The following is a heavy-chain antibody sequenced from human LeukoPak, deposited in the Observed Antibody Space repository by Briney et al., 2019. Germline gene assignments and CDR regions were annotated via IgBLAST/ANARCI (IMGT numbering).Heavy chain of an antibody. J-gene: IGHJ4*02. CDR2: IRCDGTNK. Sequence: PGGSLRLSCAASGFTFSSYGMHWVRQTPGKGLEWVAFIRCDGTNKHYADSVKGRFTISRDNSKNTLYLQMNSLRPEDTAVYYCAREDYDILTGYYRHFDYWGQGTLVTVSS. D-gene: IGHD3-9*01. V-gene: IGHV3-30*02. CDR3: AREDYDILTGYYRHFDY. CDR1: GFTFSSYG.